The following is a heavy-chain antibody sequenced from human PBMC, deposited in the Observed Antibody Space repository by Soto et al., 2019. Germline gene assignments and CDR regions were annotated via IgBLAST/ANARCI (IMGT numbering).Heavy chain of an antibody. D-gene: IGHD3-22*01. CDR3: VRGGYYYDSTGYLPSDY. Sequence: EVQLVESGGGLVKPGGSLRLSCAASGFTFNNYNMNWVRQAPGKGLEWVSSISSSSNFIYYADSLKGRFTISRDNAKHSLYLQINSLRAEDTAVYYCVRGGYYYDSTGYLPSDYWGQGTLVTVSS. CDR1: GFTFNNYN. CDR2: ISSSSNFI. J-gene: IGHJ4*02. V-gene: IGHV3-21*01.